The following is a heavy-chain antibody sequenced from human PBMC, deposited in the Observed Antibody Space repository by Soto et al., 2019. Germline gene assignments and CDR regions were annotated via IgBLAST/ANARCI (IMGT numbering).Heavy chain of an antibody. CDR1: GGTFSSYA. V-gene: IGHV1-69*06. CDR3: VTDSGSDNDRLHS. CDR2: IIPIFGTA. J-gene: IGHJ4*02. D-gene: IGHD3-10*01. Sequence: GASVKVSCKASGGTFSSYAISWVRQAPGQGLEWMGGIIPIFGTANYAQKFQGRVTITADKSTSTAYMELSSLRSEDTAVYYCVTDSGSDNDRLHSWGPGTLVTVSS.